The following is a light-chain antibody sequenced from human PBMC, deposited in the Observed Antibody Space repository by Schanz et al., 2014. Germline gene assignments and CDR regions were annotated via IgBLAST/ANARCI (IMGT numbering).Light chain of an antibody. V-gene: IGKV3-20*01. Sequence: EIVMTQSSGTLSVSPGERATLSCRASQSISSNLAWYQQKPGQAPRLLIYGASSRATGIPDRFSGSGSGTDFTLTISRLEPEDFAVYYCQHYSMSPLFGQGTKVEVK. CDR3: QHYSMSPL. CDR2: GAS. CDR1: QSISSN. J-gene: IGKJ1*01.